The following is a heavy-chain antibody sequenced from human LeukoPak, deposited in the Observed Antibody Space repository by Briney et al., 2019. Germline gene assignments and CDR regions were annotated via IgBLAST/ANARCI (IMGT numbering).Heavy chain of an antibody. V-gene: IGHV4-39*07. J-gene: IGHJ3*02. D-gene: IGHD1-26*01. CDR3: AKSNGYGLVDI. CDR2: IFYSGRT. Sequence: SEPLSHTYSVSGGSLSTSIYFWGWIRQPPGKGLEGMGNIFYSGRTYYSPSLKRRVTISLDTSRNQFSVTVTSVTAADTPVYYWAKSNGYGLVDIWGQGTMVTASS. CDR1: GGSLSTSIYF.